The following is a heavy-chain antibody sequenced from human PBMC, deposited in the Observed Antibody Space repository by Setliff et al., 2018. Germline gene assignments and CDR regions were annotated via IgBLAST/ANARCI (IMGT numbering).Heavy chain of an antibody. CDR1: GFTFRSYA. CDR3: AKDSSYSMIVVVIPFDY. J-gene: IGHJ4*02. CDR2: VSGSGGST. Sequence: GGSLRLSCAASGFTFRSYAMSWVRQAPGKGLEWVSGVSGSGGSTYYTDSVKGRFTISRDNSKNTLYLQMNSLRAEDTAVYYCAKDSSYSMIVVVIPFDYLGQGTLVTVS. V-gene: IGHV3-23*01. D-gene: IGHD3-22*01.